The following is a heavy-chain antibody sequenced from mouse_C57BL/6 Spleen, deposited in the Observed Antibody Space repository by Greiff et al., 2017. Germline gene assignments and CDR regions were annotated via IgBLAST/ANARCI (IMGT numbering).Heavy chain of an antibody. J-gene: IGHJ4*01. CDR2: ISSGSSTI. Sequence: EVKLVESGGGLVKPGGSLKLSCAASGFTFSDYGMHWVRQAPEKGLEWVAYISSGSSTIYYADTVKGRFTISRDNAKNTLFLQMPSLRSEDTAMYYCARPYYYGTHYYAMDYWGQGTSVTVSS. CDR1: GFTFSDYG. D-gene: IGHD1-1*01. CDR3: ARPYYYGTHYYAMDY. V-gene: IGHV5-17*01.